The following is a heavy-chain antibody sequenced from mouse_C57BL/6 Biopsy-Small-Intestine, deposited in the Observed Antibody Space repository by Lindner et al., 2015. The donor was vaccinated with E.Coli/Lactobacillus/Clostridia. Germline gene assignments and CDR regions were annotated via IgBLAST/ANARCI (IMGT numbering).Heavy chain of an antibody. CDR3: SYGNYF. CDR2: INPSTGST. Sequence: VQLQESGPELVKPGASVKISCKASAYSFTGYYMNWVKQSPEKGLEWIGEINPSTGSTTYNQGFKAKATLTVDKSSRTAYMQLKSLTSEDSAVYYCSYGNYFWGQGTTLTVSS. CDR1: AYSFTGYY. V-gene: IGHV1-42*01. D-gene: IGHD2-1*01. J-gene: IGHJ2*01.